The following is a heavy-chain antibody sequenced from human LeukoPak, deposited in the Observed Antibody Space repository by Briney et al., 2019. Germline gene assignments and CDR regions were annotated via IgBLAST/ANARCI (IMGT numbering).Heavy chain of an antibody. D-gene: IGHD6-19*01. CDR1: GXSISSYY. Sequence: SETLSLTCTVSGXSISSYYWSWIRQPPGKGLEWIVYYYYSGNTNYNPSLKSRATISVDTSKNQFSLRLCSVTAADTAVYHCARHPTYSSGYFDWYFDLWGRGTLVTVSS. CDR2: YYYSGNT. V-gene: IGHV4-59*08. J-gene: IGHJ2*01. CDR3: ARHPTYSSGYFDWYFDL.